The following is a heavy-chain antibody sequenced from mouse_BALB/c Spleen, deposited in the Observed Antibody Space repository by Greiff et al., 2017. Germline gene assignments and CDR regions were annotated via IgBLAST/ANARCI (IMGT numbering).Heavy chain of an antibody. CDR3: ARSGYGNYGD. V-gene: IGHV1-63*02. J-gene: IGHJ3*01. CDR2: IYPGGGYT. Sequence: QVQLQQSGAELVRPGTSVKMSCKAAGYTFTNYWIGWVQQRPGHGLEWIGDIYPGGGYTNYTETFKGKATLTADTSSSTAYMQLSSLTSEDSAIYYCARSGYGNYGDWGQGTLVTVSA. D-gene: IGHD2-1*01. CDR1: GYTFTNYW.